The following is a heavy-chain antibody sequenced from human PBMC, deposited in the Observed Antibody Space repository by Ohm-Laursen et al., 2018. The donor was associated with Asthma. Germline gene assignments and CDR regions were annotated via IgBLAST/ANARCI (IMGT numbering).Heavy chain of an antibody. D-gene: IGHD3-10*01. CDR1: GFTFSIYA. J-gene: IGHJ4*02. V-gene: IGHV3-30*04. CDR3: AYEFGGSGDY. Sequence: SLRLSCTASGFTFSIYALHWVRQAPGKGLEWVAIISSAETYKNYANSVKGRFTISRDDAKNTVYLQMNSLRVDDTAVYYCAYEFGGSGDYWGQGTLVTVSS. CDR2: ISSAETYK.